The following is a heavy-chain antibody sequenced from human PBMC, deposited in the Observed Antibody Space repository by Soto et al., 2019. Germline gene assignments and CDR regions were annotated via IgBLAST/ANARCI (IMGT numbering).Heavy chain of an antibody. CDR3: ASVGGLVNYYYYGMDV. CDR2: ISAYNGNT. Sequence: ASVKVSCKASGYTFTSYGISWVRQAPGQGLEWMGRISAYNGNTNYAQKLQGRVTMTTDTSTSTAYMELRSLRSDDTAVYYCASVGGLVNYYYYGMDVWGQGTTVTVSS. V-gene: IGHV1-18*01. D-gene: IGHD3-16*01. CDR1: GYTFTSYG. J-gene: IGHJ6*02.